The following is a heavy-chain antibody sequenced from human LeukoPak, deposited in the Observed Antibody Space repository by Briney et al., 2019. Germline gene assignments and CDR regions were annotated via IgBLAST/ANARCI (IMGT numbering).Heavy chain of an antibody. J-gene: IGHJ4*02. CDR2: ISSSSSYI. Sequence: PGGSLRLSCAASGFTFSSYSMNWVRQAPGKGLEWVSSISSSSSYIYYAHSVKGRFTISRDNDKNSLYLQMNSLRDEGTAVHYCARDWYIAVAGPNFDYWGQGTLVTVSS. CDR1: GFTFSSYS. V-gene: IGHV3-21*01. D-gene: IGHD6-19*01. CDR3: ARDWYIAVAGPNFDY.